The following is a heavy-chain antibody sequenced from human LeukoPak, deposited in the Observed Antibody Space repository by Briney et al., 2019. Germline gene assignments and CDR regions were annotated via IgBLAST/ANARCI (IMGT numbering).Heavy chain of an antibody. V-gene: IGHV3-23*01. CDR2: ISGSGGST. J-gene: IGHJ4*02. Sequence: GGSPRLSCAASGFTFSIYAMSWVRQAPGKGLEWVSAISGSGGSTYYADSVKGRFTISRDNSKNTLYLQMNSLRAEDTAVYYCAKDTTRTTVTPFDYWGQGTLVTVSS. D-gene: IGHD4-17*01. CDR3: AKDTTRTTVTPFDY. CDR1: GFTFSIYA.